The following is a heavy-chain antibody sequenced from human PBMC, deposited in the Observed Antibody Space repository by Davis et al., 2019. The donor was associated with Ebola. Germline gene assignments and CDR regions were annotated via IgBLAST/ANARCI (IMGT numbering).Heavy chain of an antibody. D-gene: IGHD3-3*01. Sequence: LSLTCAASGFTFSSYAMSWVRQAPGKGLEWVSAISGSGGSTYYADSVKGRFTISRDNSKNTLYLQMNSLRAEDTAIYYCAKDKNYDFWSGYPRDAFDIWGQGTMVTVSS. J-gene: IGHJ3*02. CDR1: GFTFSSYA. V-gene: IGHV3-23*01. CDR3: AKDKNYDFWSGYPRDAFDI. CDR2: ISGSGGST.